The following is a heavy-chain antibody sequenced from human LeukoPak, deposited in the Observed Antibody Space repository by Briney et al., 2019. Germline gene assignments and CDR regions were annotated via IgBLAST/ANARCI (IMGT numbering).Heavy chain of an antibody. D-gene: IGHD2/OR15-2a*01. CDR2: IYYSGST. V-gene: IGHV4-61*01. CDR1: GGPVSSRSYY. CDR3: SRTSVVFSYFDD. J-gene: IGHJ4*02. Sequence: SETLSLTCTVSGGPVSSRSYYWSWIRQPPGKGLEWIGYIYYSGSTNHNPSLTSRVTISVDTSNNQFSLKLGSVTAADTAVYFCSRTSVVFSYFDDWGRGILVTVSS.